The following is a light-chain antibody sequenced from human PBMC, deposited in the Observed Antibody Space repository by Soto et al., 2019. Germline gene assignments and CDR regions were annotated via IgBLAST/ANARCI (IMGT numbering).Light chain of an antibody. CDR1: SRDVGGYNY. CDR3: SSYTTISTYV. Sequence: QSALTQPASVSGSPGQSITISCTGTSRDVGGYNYVSWYQQHPGKAPKLMIYDVRNRPSGVSSRFSGSKSVNTASLTISGLQAEDEADYYCSSYTTISTYVFGTGTKLTVL. J-gene: IGLJ1*01. V-gene: IGLV2-14*01. CDR2: DVR.